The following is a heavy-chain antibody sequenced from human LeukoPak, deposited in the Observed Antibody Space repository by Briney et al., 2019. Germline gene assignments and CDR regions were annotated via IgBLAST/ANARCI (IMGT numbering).Heavy chain of an antibody. D-gene: IGHD6-13*01. V-gene: IGHV3-23*01. CDR3: AKGKAGGIAAGSDN. CDR1: GFTFNKYA. Sequence: GGSLRLSCAASGFTFNKYAMSWVRQAPGKGLEWVSAISGSTGTTYYANSVKGRFTISRDNSKNTLYLQMNSLRAEDTAIYYCAKGKAGGIAAGSDNWGQGTLVTVSS. J-gene: IGHJ4*02. CDR2: ISGSTGTT.